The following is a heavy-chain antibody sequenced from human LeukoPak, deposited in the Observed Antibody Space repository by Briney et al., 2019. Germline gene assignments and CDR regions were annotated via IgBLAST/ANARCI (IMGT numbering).Heavy chain of an antibody. Sequence: GGGLRLLRSASGFTRRSNYMSLGRPAHGEGLEWVSVIYSGGSTYDADSVKGRFTISRDNSKNTLYLQMNSLRAEDTAVYYCAKLLGEEYWGQGTQVVVSS. CDR1: GFTRRSNY. CDR2: IYSGGST. V-gene: IGHV3-53*01. J-gene: IGHJ4*02. D-gene: IGHD6-6*01. CDR3: AKLLGEEY.